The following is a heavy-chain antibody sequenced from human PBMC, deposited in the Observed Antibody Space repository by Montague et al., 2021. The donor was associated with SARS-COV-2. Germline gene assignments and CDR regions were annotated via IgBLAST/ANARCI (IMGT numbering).Heavy chain of an antibody. V-gene: IGHV4-59*08. CDR3: ARHLRVTTVTSHMYHYAMDC. D-gene: IGHD2-21*02. J-gene: IGHJ6*02. CDR1: GDSISNYS. CDR2: IYYSGST. Sequence: SETLSLTCSVSGDSISNYSWSWIRQSPGKGLEWIGYIYYSGSTNYNPSLTSRVTISVDTSKNQVSLKLTSVTAADTAVYYCARHLRVTTVTSHMYHYAMDCWGQGTTVTVSS.